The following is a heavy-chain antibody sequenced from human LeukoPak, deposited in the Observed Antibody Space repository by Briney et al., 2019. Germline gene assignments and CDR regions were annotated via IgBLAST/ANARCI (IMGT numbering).Heavy chain of an antibody. J-gene: IGHJ5*02. CDR3: ARDSIAAAGTAVVYWFDP. V-gene: IGHV1-18*01. CDR2: ISAYNGNT. Sequence: VASVKVSCKASGYTFTSYGISWVRQAPGQGLEWMGWISAYNGNTNYAQKLQGRVTMTTDTSTSTAYMELRSLRSDDTAVYYCARDSIAAAGTAVVYWFDPWGQGILVTVSS. D-gene: IGHD6-13*01. CDR1: GYTFTSYG.